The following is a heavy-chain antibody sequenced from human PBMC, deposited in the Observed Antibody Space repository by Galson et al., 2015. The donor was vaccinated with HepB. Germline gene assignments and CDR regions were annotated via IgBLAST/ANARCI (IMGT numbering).Heavy chain of an antibody. V-gene: IGHV3-66*02. CDR2: IYSGGST. D-gene: IGHD6-19*01. J-gene: IGHJ4*02. CDR3: ARVFGSGWYYFDY. CDR1: GFTVSSNY. Sequence: SLRLSCAASGFTVSSNYMSWVRQAPGKGLEWVSVIYSGGSTYYADSVKGRFTISRDNSKNTLYLQMNSLRAEDTAVYYCARVFGSGWYYFDYWGQGTLVTVSS.